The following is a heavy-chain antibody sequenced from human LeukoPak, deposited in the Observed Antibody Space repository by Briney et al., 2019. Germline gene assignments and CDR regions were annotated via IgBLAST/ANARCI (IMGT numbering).Heavy chain of an antibody. J-gene: IGHJ5*02. CDR1: GGSISSSNYY. CDR2: LYSSGNT. Sequence: SETLSLTCTVSGGSISSSNYYWGWIRQPPGKGLEWIGSLYSSGNTYYNPSLKSRVTISVDSSKNQFSLKLTSVTAADTAVYYCAREALPGTNCFDPWGQGTLVTVSS. CDR3: AREALPGTNCFDP. D-gene: IGHD3-10*01. V-gene: IGHV4-39*02.